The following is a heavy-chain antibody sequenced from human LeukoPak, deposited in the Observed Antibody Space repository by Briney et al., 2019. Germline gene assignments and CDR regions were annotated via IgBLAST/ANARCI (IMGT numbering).Heavy chain of an antibody. Sequence: GESLKISCKGSGYSFTSHLIGWVRQKPGKGLEWVGIIYPGDSDTRYSPSFQGQVTMSVDKSINTAYLQWNSLKASDSAMYYCTRLSEWELPDYWGQGTLVTVSS. CDR2: IYPGDSDT. V-gene: IGHV5-51*01. J-gene: IGHJ4*02. CDR1: GYSFTSHL. D-gene: IGHD1-7*01. CDR3: TRLSEWELPDY.